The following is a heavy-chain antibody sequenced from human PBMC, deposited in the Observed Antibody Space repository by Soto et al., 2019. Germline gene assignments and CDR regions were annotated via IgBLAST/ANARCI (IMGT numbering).Heavy chain of an antibody. CDR2: IYYSGST. V-gene: IGHV4-59*08. D-gene: IGHD6-19*01. J-gene: IGHJ4*02. CDR3: ARHHSSGWYYFPYYFDY. Sequence: SETLSLTCTVSGGSISSYYWSWIRQPPGKGLEWIGYIYYSGSTNYNPSLKSRVTISVDTSKNQFSLKLSSVTAADTAVYYCARHHSSGWYYFPYYFDYWGQGTLVTVSS. CDR1: GGSISSYY.